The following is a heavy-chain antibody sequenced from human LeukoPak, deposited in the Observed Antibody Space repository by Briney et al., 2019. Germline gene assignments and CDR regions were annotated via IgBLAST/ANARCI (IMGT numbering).Heavy chain of an antibody. CDR2: IYYSGST. J-gene: IGHJ6*02. D-gene: IGHD2-15*01. Sequence: SETLSLTCTVSGGSIRSYYWSWIRQPPGKGLEWIGYIYYSGSTNYNPSLKSRVTISVDTSKNQFSLKLSSVTAADTAVYYCARHGYCSGGSCLYYYYGMDVWGQGTTVTVSS. V-gene: IGHV4-59*08. CDR3: ARHGYCSGGSCLYYYYGMDV. CDR1: GGSIRSYY.